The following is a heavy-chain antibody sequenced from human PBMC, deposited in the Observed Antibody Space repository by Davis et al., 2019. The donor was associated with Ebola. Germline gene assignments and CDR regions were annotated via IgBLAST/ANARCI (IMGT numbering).Heavy chain of an antibody. J-gene: IGHJ6*03. CDR2: INHSGST. V-gene: IGHV4-34*01. CDR3: ARRPRITIFGVVNTYYYYYMDV. D-gene: IGHD3-3*01. CDR1: GGSFSGYY. Sequence: PSETLSLTCAVYGGSFSGYYWSWIRQPPGKGLEWIGEINHSGSTNYNPSLKSRVTISVETSKNQFSLKLSSVTAADTAVYYCARRPRITIFGVVNTYYYYYMDVWGKGTTVTVSS.